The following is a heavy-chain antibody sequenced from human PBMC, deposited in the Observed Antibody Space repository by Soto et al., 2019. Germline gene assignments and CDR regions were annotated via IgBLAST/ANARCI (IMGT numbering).Heavy chain of an antibody. J-gene: IGHJ4*02. CDR3: ATQGTDGSSWYRYFDF. D-gene: IGHD6-13*01. CDR1: GFTFSNYP. Sequence: QVQLVESGGGVVQPGRSLRLSCAASGFTFSNYPMYWVRQAPGKGLEWVALISNDESNRYYADSVKGRFTISRDNSQNTLFLQMNSLRAEDTAVYYCATQGTDGSSWYRYFDFWGQGALVTVSS. CDR2: ISNDESNR. V-gene: IGHV3-30-3*01.